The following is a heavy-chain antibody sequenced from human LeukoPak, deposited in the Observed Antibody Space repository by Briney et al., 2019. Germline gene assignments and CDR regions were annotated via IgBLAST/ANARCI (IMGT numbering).Heavy chain of an antibody. V-gene: IGHV3-33*06. J-gene: IGHJ4*02. D-gene: IGHD1-1*01. CDR3: AKVIRSTGTPVSPSFDY. CDR1: GFTFSSYG. Sequence: PGRSLRLSCAASGFTFSSYGMHWVRQAPGKGLEWVAVIWYDGSNKYYADSVKGRFTISRDNSKNTLYLQMNSLRAEDTAVYYCAKVIRSTGTPVSPSFDYWGQGTLVTVSS. CDR2: IWYDGSNK.